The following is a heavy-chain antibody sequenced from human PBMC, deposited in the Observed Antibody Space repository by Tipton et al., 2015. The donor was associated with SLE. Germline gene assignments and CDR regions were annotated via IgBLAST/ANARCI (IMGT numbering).Heavy chain of an antibody. Sequence: TLSLTCTVSGGSISSGSYYWSWIRQPAGKGLEWIGRIYPSGSTNYNPSLKSRVSISVDTSKNQFSLKLSSVTAADTAVYYCARVQITMTKARAFDIWGQGTMVTVSS. V-gene: IGHV4-61*02. CDR3: ARVQITMTKARAFDI. J-gene: IGHJ3*02. D-gene: IGHD3-3*01. CDR1: GGSISSGSYY. CDR2: IYPSGST.